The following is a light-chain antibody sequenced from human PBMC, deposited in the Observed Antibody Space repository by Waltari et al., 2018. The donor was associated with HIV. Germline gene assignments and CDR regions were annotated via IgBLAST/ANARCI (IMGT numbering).Light chain of an antibody. Sequence: NFMLTQPHSVSESPGKTVTISCTRSSGSIASNYVLWYQQRPVSAPTTGIYEDNERPSGGPDRVSGSIDSASNSASLTISGLKTEDEADYYCQSYDSDNYVFGTGTRVIVL. CDR1: SGSIASNY. CDR3: QSYDSDNYV. V-gene: IGLV6-57*04. CDR2: EDN. J-gene: IGLJ1*01.